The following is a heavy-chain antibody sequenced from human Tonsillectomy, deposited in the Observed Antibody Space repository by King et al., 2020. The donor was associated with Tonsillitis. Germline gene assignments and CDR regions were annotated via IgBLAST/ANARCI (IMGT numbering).Heavy chain of an antibody. Sequence: EVQLVESGGGVVQPGGSLRLSCATSGFTCDDYAMHWVRQAPGRGLEWVSLISGDGGKTFFTDSVKGRFSISRDNSKNSLYLKMNSLRTEDTALYYCVKYDQFAQTGYYYMDVGGKGTTVTVSS. CDR3: VKYDQFAQTGYYYMDV. D-gene: IGHD5-24*01. V-gene: IGHV3-43*02. CDR1: GFTCDDYA. J-gene: IGHJ6*03. CDR2: ISGDGGKT.